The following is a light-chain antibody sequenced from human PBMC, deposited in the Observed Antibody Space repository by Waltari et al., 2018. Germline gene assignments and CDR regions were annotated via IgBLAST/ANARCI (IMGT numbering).Light chain of an antibody. CDR3: QSYDSSLSASV. Sequence: QSVLTQPPSMSGAPGQKVTIPCTGGSSNFGAGYDVHWYQQFPGTAPKLLIFGNTNRPPGVPGRFSGSRSGTSASLTIDGLHSDDEAVYYCQSYDSSLSASVFGGGTTLTVL. J-gene: IGLJ3*02. V-gene: IGLV1-40*01. CDR1: SSNFGAGYD. CDR2: GNT.